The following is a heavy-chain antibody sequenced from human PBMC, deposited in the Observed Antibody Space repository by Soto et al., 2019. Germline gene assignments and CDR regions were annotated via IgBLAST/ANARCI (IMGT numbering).Heavy chain of an antibody. J-gene: IGHJ4*02. CDR3: ARDKITGLFEY. CDR1: GGSFSGYY. CDR2: INHSGST. D-gene: IGHD2-8*02. Sequence: QVQLQQWGAGLLKPSETLSLTCAVYGGSFSGYYWTWIRQPPGTGLEWIGEINHSGSTNYNPSLKCRVTISVDTSKNQFSLKLTSVTAADTAVYYCARDKITGLFEYWGQGTLGTVSS. V-gene: IGHV4-34*01.